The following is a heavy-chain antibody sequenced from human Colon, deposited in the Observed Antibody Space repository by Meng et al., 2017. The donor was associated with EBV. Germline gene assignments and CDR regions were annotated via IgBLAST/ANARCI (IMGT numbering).Heavy chain of an antibody. CDR2: IYHSGST. CDR1: GGSISIVYW. CDR3: ARGGYYSFDY. V-gene: IGHV4-4*02. D-gene: IGHD5-18*01. Sequence: QARPHASAPGLEKPSAPLSLTCAVSGGSISIVYWWTWVRQSPGKGLEWIGEIYHSGSTNYNPSLKSRVTISVDKSKNQFSLKLTSVTAADTAVYYCARGGYYSFDYWGQRTLVTVSS. J-gene: IGHJ4*02.